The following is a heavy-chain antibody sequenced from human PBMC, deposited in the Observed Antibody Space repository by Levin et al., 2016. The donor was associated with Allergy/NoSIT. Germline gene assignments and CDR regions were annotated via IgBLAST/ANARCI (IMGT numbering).Heavy chain of an antibody. V-gene: IGHV3-21*01. Sequence: GESLKISCATSGFTFSTHTMNWVRQAPGKGLEWVSSVSSSGNYIYYAPSVKGRFTISRDQSTKSVYLQMDSLRADDTAVYYCVRDMGYYGSGREFDYWGQGTVVTVSS. J-gene: IGHJ4*02. CDR1: GFTFSTHT. D-gene: IGHD3-10*01. CDR2: VSSSGNYI. CDR3: VRDMGYYGSGREFDY.